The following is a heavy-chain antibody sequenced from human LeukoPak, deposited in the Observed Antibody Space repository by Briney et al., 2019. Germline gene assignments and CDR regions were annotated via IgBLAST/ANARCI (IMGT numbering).Heavy chain of an antibody. CDR2: FDPEDGET. J-gene: IGHJ4*02. CDR3: AVAAAGTWY. V-gene: IGHV1-24*01. Sequence: ASGMVSCKVSGYTLTELSIHWVRQAPGKGLEWMGGFDPEDGETIYAQKFQGRVTMTEDTSTDTAYMELSSLRSEDTAVYYCAVAAAGTWYWGQGTLVTVSS. D-gene: IGHD6-13*01. CDR1: GYTLTELS.